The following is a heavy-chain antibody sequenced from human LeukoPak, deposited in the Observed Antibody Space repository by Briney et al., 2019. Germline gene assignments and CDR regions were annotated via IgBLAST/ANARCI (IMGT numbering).Heavy chain of an antibody. J-gene: IGHJ4*02. V-gene: IGHV1-69*05. Sequence: SVKVSCKGSGGTFSSYAISWVRQAPGQGLEWMGGIIPIFGTANYAQKFQGRVTITTDESTSTAYMELSSLRSEDTAVYYCARDRGHPERGPEYYFDYWGQGTLVTVSS. CDR3: ARDRGHPERGPEYYFDY. CDR1: GGTFSSYA. CDR2: IIPIFGTA.